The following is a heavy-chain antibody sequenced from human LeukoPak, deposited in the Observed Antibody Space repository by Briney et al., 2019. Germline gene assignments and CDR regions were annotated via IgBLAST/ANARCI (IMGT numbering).Heavy chain of an antibody. CDR1: GGSFSGYY. J-gene: IGHJ6*03. CDR2: INHSGST. V-gene: IGHV4-34*01. D-gene: IGHD3-22*01. CDR3: ARARNYYDSSGYYRGYYYYMDV. Sequence: SETLSLTCAVYGGSFSGYYWSWIRQPPGKGLEWIGEINHSGSTNYNPSLKSRVTISVDTSKNQFSLKLSSVTAADTAVYYCARARNYYDSSGYYRGYYYYMDVWGKGTTVTVSS.